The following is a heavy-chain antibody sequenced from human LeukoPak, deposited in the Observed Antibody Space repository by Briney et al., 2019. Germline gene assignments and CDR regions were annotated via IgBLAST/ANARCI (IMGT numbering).Heavy chain of an antibody. CDR2: IYPGDSDT. J-gene: IGHJ4*02. V-gene: IGHV5-51*01. CDR3: ARLSVATLDS. CDR1: GYSFSSYW. Sequence: PGESLKISCKGSGYSFSSYWSVWVRQMPGKGLEWMGIIYPGDSDTRYSPSFQGQVTISADKSISTAYLQWSSLTASDTAMYYCARLSVATLDSWGQGTLVTVSS. D-gene: IGHD5-12*01.